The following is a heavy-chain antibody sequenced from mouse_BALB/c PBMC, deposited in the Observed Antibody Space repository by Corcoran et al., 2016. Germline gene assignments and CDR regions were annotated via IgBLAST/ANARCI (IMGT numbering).Heavy chain of an antibody. CDR2: IDPANGNT. CDR1: GFNIKDTY. Sequence: EVQLQQSGAELVKPGASVKLSCTASGFNIKDTYMHWVKQRPEQGLEWIGRIDPANGNTKYDPKFQGKATITADTTSNTAYLQLSSRKSEDTAVYYCSRWDWYFDVWGAGTTVTVSS. V-gene: IGHV14-3*02. CDR3: SRWDWYFDV. J-gene: IGHJ1*01.